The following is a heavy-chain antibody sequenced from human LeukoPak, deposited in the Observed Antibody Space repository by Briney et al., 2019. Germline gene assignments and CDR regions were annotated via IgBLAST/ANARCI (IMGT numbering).Heavy chain of an antibody. V-gene: IGHV3-23*01. CDR2: FNGRGGYT. D-gene: IGHD2-2*02. CDR3: AKGDQPLLYGGAFDS. CDR1: GFTSNSYV. J-gene: IGHJ4*02. Sequence: TGGSLRLSCEVSGFTSNSYVMSWVRRAPGKGLEWVSSFNGRGGYTFYADSVKGRFTLSSDNSKNTLHLQMISLRAEDTAVYYCAKGDQPLLYGGAFDSWGQGTLVTVSS.